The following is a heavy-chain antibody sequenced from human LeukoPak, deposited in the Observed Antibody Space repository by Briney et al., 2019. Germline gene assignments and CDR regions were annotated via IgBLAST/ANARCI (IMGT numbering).Heavy chain of an antibody. V-gene: IGHV1-2*04. CDR3: ARDVMLYSSGWYFDY. D-gene: IGHD6-19*01. J-gene: IGHJ4*02. CDR1: GYTFTGYY. CDR2: INPNSGGT. Sequence: ASVKVSCKASGYTFTGYYMHWVRQAPGQGFEWMGWINPNSGGTNYAQKFQGWVTMTRDTSISTAYMELSRLRSDDTAVYYCARDVMLYSSGWYFDYWGQGTLVTVSS.